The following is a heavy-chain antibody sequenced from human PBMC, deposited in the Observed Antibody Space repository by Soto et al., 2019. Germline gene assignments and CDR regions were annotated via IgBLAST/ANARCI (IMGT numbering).Heavy chain of an antibody. CDR3: ARVNYDSSGYYFGH. J-gene: IGHJ4*02. D-gene: IGHD3-22*01. CDR1: GYTFTSYG. CDR2: ISAYNSNT. Sequence: ASVKVSCKASGYTFTSYGISWVRQAPGQGLEWMGWISAYNSNTNYAQKLQGRVTMTTDTSTSTAYMELRSLRSDDTAVYYCARVNYDSSGYYFGHWGQGTLVTVSS. V-gene: IGHV1-18*01.